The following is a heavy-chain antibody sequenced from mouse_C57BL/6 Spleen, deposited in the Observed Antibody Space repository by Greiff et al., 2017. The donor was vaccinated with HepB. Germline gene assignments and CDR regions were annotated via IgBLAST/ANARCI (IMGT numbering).Heavy chain of an antibody. V-gene: IGHV1-85*01. CDR3: AFDYDGGFAY. D-gene: IGHD2-4*01. J-gene: IGHJ3*01. Sequence: VKLMESGPELVKPGASVKLSCKASGYTFTSYDINWVKQRPGQGLEWIGWIYPRDGSTKYTEKFKGKATLTVDTSSSTAYMELHSLTSEDSAVYFCAFDYDGGFAYWGQGTLVTVSA. CDR2: IYPRDGST. CDR1: GYTFTSYD.